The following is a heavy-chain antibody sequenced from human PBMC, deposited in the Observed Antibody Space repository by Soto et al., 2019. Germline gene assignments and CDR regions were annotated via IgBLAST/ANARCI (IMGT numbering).Heavy chain of an antibody. D-gene: IGHD1-26*01. CDR3: AHAYGGRSLY. V-gene: IGHV2-5*02. J-gene: IGHJ4*02. CDR1: GFSLTTDRVG. Sequence: QITLKESGPTLVKPTQTLTLTCTFSGFSLTTDRVGVGWIRQPPGEALEWLAVIYWDDSKTYRPSLESRPTIPKDTSKTQVALTMTNMDTVDPATYYAAHAYGGRSLYWGQGTLVTVSS. CDR2: IYWDDSK.